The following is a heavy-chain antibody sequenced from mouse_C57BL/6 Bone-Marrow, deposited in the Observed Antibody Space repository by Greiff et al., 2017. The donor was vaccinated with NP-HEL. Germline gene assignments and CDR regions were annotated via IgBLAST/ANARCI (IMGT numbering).Heavy chain of an antibody. D-gene: IGHD2-1*01. CDR2: IYPSDSET. Sequence: QVQLQQPGAELVRPGSSVKLSCKASGYTFTSYWMDWVKQRPGQGLEWIGNIYPSDSETHYNQKFKDKATLTVDKSSSTAYMQLSSLTSEDSAVYYCARGELWYPYYFDYWGQGTTLTVSS. CDR1: GYTFTSYW. V-gene: IGHV1-61*01. J-gene: IGHJ2*01. CDR3: ARGELWYPYYFDY.